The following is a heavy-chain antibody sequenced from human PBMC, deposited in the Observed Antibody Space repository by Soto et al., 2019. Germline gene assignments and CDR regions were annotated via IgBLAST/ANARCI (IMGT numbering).Heavy chain of an antibody. D-gene: IGHD3-3*01. CDR2: FDPEDGET. J-gene: IGHJ4*02. V-gene: IGHV1-24*01. Sequence: GASVKVSCKVSGYTLTELSMHWVRQAPGKGLEWMGGFDPEDGETIYAQKFQGRVTMAEDTSTDTAYMELSSLRSEDTAVYYCATDSERGFFPLHWGQGTLVTVSS. CDR1: GYTLTELS. CDR3: ATDSERGFFPLH.